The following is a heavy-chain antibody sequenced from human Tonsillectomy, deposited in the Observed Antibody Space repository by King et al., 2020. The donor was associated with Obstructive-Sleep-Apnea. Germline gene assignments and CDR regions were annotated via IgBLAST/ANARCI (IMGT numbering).Heavy chain of an antibody. CDR1: GYTLTTFD. Sequence: VKLVESGAEVKRPGASVKVSCKAFGYTLTTFDVNWVRQAPGQGLEWMGWLNPNSGKTVYAQKFQGRVTMTRDISIDTAYLELRSLTSEDTAVYYCARGLDPDYWGQGTLITVSS. J-gene: IGHJ4*02. CDR3: ARGLDPDY. CDR2: LNPNSGKT. D-gene: IGHD1-1*01. V-gene: IGHV1-8*01.